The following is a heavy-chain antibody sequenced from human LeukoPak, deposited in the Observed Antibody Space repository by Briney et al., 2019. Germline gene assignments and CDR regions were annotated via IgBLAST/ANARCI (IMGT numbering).Heavy chain of an antibody. CDR1: GFTFNSYS. CDR3: ARETYYDILTGLGH. CDR2: ISGSNSYI. V-gene: IGHV3-21*01. Sequence: GGSLRLSWAASGFTFNSYSMYWVRQAPGKGLEWVSSISGSNSYIYYADSMKGRFTISRDNAKNSLYLQMNSLRAEDTAVYYCARETYYDILTGLGHWGQGTLVTVSS. D-gene: IGHD3-9*01. J-gene: IGHJ4*02.